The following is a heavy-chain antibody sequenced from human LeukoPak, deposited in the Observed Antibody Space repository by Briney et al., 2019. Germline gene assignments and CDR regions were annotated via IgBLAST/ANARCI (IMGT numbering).Heavy chain of an antibody. Sequence: SETLFLTCTVSGGSINSYYWSWIRQPPGKGLEWVGYIFYTGSTNYNPSLKSRVTISVDTSKNQFSLKLSSVTAADTAVYYCARDFPDYYGSGSGYYYYMDVWGKGTTVTISS. V-gene: IGHV4-59*01. CDR2: IFYTGST. CDR1: GGSINSYY. J-gene: IGHJ6*03. CDR3: ARDFPDYYGSGSGYYYYMDV. D-gene: IGHD3-10*01.